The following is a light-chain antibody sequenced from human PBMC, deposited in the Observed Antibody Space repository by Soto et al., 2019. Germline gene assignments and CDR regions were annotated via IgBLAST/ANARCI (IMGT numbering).Light chain of an antibody. CDR1: SSDVGGYNY. V-gene: IGLV2-14*03. CDR2: DVS. J-gene: IGLJ1*01. Sequence: QSALTQPASVSGSPGQSITISCTGTSSDVGGYNYVSWYQHHPGKAPKLMIFDVSNRPSGVSNRLSGAKSVNTSSLTISGLQPEDEADYYCSSYTTSNTRQIVFGTGTKLTVL. CDR3: SSYTTSNTRQIV.